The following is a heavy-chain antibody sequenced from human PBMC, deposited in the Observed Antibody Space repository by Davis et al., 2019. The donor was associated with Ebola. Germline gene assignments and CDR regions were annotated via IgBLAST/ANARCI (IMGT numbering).Heavy chain of an antibody. CDR3: ARETVVVVAAINYFYYYGMDV. D-gene: IGHD2-15*01. Sequence: GESLKISCAASGFTFSSYWMHWVRQAPGKGLVWVSLINSDGSSTNYADSVKGRFTISRDNAKNTLYLQMNSLRAEDTAVYYCARETVVVVAAINYFYYYGMDVWGQGTTVTVSS. V-gene: IGHV3-74*01. CDR1: GFTFSSYW. CDR2: INSDGSST. J-gene: IGHJ6*02.